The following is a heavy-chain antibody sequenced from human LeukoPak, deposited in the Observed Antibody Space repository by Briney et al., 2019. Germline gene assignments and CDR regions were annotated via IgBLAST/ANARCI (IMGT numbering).Heavy chain of an antibody. Sequence: PGGSLRLSCAASGFTFSSYAVSWVRQAPGKGLEWVSGIGGGGITTFYADSVKGRFAILRDNSKNTLYLQMDSLRAEDTAVYYCAKSRSTYSITSSFDYWGQGTLVTVSS. CDR3: AKSRSTYSITSSFDY. V-gene: IGHV3-23*01. J-gene: IGHJ4*02. CDR2: IGGGGITT. D-gene: IGHD6-13*01. CDR1: GFTFSSYA.